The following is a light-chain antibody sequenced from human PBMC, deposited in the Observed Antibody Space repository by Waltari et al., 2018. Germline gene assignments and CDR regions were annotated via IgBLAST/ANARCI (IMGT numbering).Light chain of an antibody. J-gene: IGLJ2*01. CDR2: EVT. CDR3: SSYAGNNNLV. V-gene: IGLV2-8*01. CDR1: SSDIGGYNY. Sequence: QSALTQPPSASGSPGQSVTISCTGTSSDIGGYNYVSWYQQHPGKAPELMIYEVTKRPSGVPDRFSGSKSCNTASLTVSGLQAEDEADYYCSSYAGNNNLVFGGGTKLTVL.